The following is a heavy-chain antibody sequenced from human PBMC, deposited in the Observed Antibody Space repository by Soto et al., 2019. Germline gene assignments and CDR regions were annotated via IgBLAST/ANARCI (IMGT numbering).Heavy chain of an antibody. CDR2: ISWNSGSI. V-gene: IGHV3-9*01. Sequence: PGGSLRLSCAASGFTFDDYAMHWVRQAPGKGLEWVSGISWNSGSIGYADSVKGRFTISRDNAKNSLYLQMNSLRAEDTALYYCAKDEGGYDQPSGMDVWGQGTTVTVSS. CDR3: AKDEGGYDQPSGMDV. D-gene: IGHD3-22*01. J-gene: IGHJ6*02. CDR1: GFTFDDYA.